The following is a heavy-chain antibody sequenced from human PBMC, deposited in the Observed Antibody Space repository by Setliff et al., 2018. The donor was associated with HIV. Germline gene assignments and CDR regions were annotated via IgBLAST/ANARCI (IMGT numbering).Heavy chain of an antibody. J-gene: IGHJ4*02. CDR2: IYYSGST. CDR3: ARYSPRGYTLTGPY. Sequence: PSETLSLTCTVSGGSISSRNFYWGWIRQPPGKGLEWIGYIYYSGSTKHNPSLKSRVTISLDTSKNQFSLKLTSVTAADTAVYYCARYSPRGYTLTGPYWGQGTLVTVS. CDR1: GGSISSRNFY. V-gene: IGHV4-61*05. D-gene: IGHD6-25*01.